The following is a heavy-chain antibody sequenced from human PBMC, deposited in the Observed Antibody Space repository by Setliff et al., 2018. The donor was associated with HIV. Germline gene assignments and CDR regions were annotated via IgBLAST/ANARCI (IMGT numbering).Heavy chain of an antibody. CDR1: GGSFSGYY. CDR3: ARGGGGSWFDKPTYYYMDV. J-gene: IGHJ6*03. D-gene: IGHD3-10*01. CDR2: INHSGSI. V-gene: IGHV4-34*01. Sequence: SETLSLTCAVYGGSFSGYYWSWIRQPPGKGLEWIGEINHSGSINYNPTLMSRLTISIDTSKNQFSLKLTSVTAADTALYFCARGGGGSWFDKPTYYYMDVWGKGTTVTVSS.